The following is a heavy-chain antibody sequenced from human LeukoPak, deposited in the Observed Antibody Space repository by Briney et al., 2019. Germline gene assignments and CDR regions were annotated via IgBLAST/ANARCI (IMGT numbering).Heavy chain of an antibody. CDR2: ISGSGGST. D-gene: IGHD3-22*01. CDR3: AKDYYYDSSGYLGYFDY. J-gene: IGHJ4*02. CDR1: GFTFSSYA. Sequence: GSLRLSCAASGFTFSSYAMSWVRQAPGKGLEWVSAISGSGGSTYYADSVKGRFTISRDNSKNTLYQQMNSLRAEDTAVYYCAKDYYYDSSGYLGYFDYWGQGTLVTVSS. V-gene: IGHV3-23*01.